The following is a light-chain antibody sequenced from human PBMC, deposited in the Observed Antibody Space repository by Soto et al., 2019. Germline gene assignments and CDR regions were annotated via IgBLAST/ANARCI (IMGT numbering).Light chain of an antibody. V-gene: IGLV4-60*02. CDR1: SGHSSYI. CDR3: ETWDFNTRV. CDR2: LEGSGSY. Sequence: QLVLTQSSSASASLGSSAKLTCTLSSGHSSYIIAWHQQQPGKAPRYLMKLEGSGSYNKGSGVPDRFSGSSSGADRYLTISNLQFEDEADYYCETWDFNTRVFGGGTKVTVL. J-gene: IGLJ3*02.